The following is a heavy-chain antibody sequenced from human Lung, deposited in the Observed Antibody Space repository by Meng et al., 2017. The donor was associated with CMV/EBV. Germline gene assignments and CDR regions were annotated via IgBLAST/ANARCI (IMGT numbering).Heavy chain of an antibody. CDR1: GFAFSNYR. D-gene: IGHD2-2*01. Sequence: GGSLRLXCSASGFAFSNYRMDWVRKAPGRGLEWVSSITPFSDYIYYGDSVKGRFTISRDNGKNSLYLQMNSLGDEDTAVYYCARDRYQLPYDSWGQGTLVTVSS. V-gene: IGHV3-21*01. CDR2: ITPFSDYI. J-gene: IGHJ4*02. CDR3: ARDRYQLPYDS.